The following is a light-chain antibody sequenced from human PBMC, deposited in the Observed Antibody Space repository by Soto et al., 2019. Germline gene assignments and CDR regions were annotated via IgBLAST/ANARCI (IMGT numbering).Light chain of an antibody. CDR2: AAS. V-gene: IGKV1-9*01. J-gene: IGKJ1*01. Sequence: DIQLTQSPSFLSASVGDRVAITCRASQGVANYFAWYQQKPGKAPNLLIYAASTLQSGVPSRFSGSGSGTDFTLTISCLQSEDFATYYCQQYYSYPPTFGQGTKVDIK. CDR3: QQYYSYPPT. CDR1: QGVANY.